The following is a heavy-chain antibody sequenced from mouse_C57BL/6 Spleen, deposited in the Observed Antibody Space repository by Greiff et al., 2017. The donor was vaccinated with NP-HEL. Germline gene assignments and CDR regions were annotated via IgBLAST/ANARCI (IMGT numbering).Heavy chain of an antibody. CDR3: ARSLPVVESGWYFDV. Sequence: QVQLQQPGAELVKPGASVKLSCKASGYTFTSYWMHWVKQRPGRGLEWIGRIDPNSGGTKYNEKFKSKATLTVDKPSSTAYMQLSSLTSDDSAVHYCARSLPVVESGWYFDVWGTGTTVTVSS. CDR2: IDPNSGGT. D-gene: IGHD1-1*01. J-gene: IGHJ1*03. V-gene: IGHV1-72*01. CDR1: GYTFTSYW.